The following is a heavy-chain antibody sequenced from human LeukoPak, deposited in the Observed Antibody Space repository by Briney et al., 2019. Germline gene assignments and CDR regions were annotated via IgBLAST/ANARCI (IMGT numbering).Heavy chain of an antibody. Sequence: GGSLRLSCAASGFTFSSFGMHWVRQAPGKGLEWVAVIWYDGSNKYYADSVKGRFTIPRDNSKNTVYLEMNSLRAGDTAVYYCAKERCGGSCYSLDFWGQGTLVTVSS. CDR1: GFTFSSFG. V-gene: IGHV3-33*06. J-gene: IGHJ4*02. CDR2: IWYDGSNK. CDR3: AKERCGGSCYSLDF. D-gene: IGHD2-21*01.